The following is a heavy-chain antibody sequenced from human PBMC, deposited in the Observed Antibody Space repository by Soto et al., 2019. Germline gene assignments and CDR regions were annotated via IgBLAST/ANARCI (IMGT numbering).Heavy chain of an antibody. CDR2: IIPIFGTA. D-gene: IGHD3-3*01. CDR1: GGTFSSYA. V-gene: IGHV1-69*01. Sequence: QVQLVQSGAEVKKPGSSVKVSCKASGGTFSSYAISWVRQAPGQGLEWMGGIIPIFGTANYAQKFQGRVTITADESTSTAYMELSSLRSEDTAVYYCARPREGITIFGVGAPFDYWGQGTLVTVSS. J-gene: IGHJ4*02. CDR3: ARPREGITIFGVGAPFDY.